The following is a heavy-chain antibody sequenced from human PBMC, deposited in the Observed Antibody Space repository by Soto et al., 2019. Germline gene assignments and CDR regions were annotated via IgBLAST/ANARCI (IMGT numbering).Heavy chain of an antibody. CDR1: GFTFSSYA. J-gene: IGHJ4*02. D-gene: IGHD2-15*01. CDR2: ISGRSEST. CDR3: TREIAGYFFDY. V-gene: IGHV3-23*01. Sequence: GGSLRLSCAASGFTFSSYAMSWVRQAPGKGLEWVSAISGRSESTNYVDSVKGRFTISRDNSKNTLYLQMDSLRAEDAAVYYCTREIAGYFFDYWGQGTLVTVSS.